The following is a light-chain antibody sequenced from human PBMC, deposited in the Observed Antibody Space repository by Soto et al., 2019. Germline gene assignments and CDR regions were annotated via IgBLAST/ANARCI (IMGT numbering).Light chain of an antibody. V-gene: IGLV1-44*01. J-gene: IGLJ1*01. CDR2: RDN. Sequence: QSVLTQPPSVSGTPEQRVTVSCSGGRSDIGSNTVHWYQQLPGAAPKLLIYRDNQRPSGVPDRFAASKSGTSASLAISGLQSEDEGDYYCAAWDDSHNVLDVFGTGTQLTVL. CDR3: AAWDDSHNVLDV. CDR1: RSDIGSNT.